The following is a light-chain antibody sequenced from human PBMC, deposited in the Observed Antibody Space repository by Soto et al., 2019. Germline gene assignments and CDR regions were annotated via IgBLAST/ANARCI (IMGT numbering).Light chain of an antibody. J-gene: IGKJ2*01. Sequence: DIRMTQSPSTLSASVGDRVTITCRASQSINNWLAWYQQKPGKAPKLLIYRASSLENGVPSRFSGRGSGTEFIFTITSLQPDDFATYYCQQYNSYSPMYTFGQGTKLEIK. V-gene: IGKV1-5*03. CDR3: QQYNSYSPMYT. CDR2: RAS. CDR1: QSINNW.